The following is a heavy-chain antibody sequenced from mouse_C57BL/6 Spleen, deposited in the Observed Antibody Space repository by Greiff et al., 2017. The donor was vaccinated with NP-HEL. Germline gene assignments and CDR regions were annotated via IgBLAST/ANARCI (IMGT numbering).Heavy chain of an antibody. CDR3: ARPRPLRLTLAMDY. J-gene: IGHJ4*01. V-gene: IGHV1-69*01. CDR2: IDPSDSYT. D-gene: IGHD3-2*02. Sequence: VQLQQPGAELVMPGASVKLSCKASGYTFTSYWMHWVKQRPGQGLEWIGEIDPSDSYTNYNQKFKGKSTLTVDKSSSTAYMQLSSLTSEDSAVYYCARPRPLRLTLAMDYWGQGTSVTVSS. CDR1: GYTFTSYW.